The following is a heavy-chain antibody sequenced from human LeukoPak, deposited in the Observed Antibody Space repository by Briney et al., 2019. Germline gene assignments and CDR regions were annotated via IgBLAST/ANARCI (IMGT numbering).Heavy chain of an antibody. CDR2: IKQDGSEK. J-gene: IGHJ4*02. Sequence: PGGSLRLSCAASGFTFSSYWMSWVRQAPGKGLEWVANIKQDGSEKYYVDSVKGRFTISRDKAKNSLYLQMNSLRAEDTAVYYCAREGEAAMVSFALDYWGQGTLVTVSS. D-gene: IGHD5-18*01. V-gene: IGHV3-7*01. CDR3: AREGEAAMVSFALDY. CDR1: GFTFSSYW.